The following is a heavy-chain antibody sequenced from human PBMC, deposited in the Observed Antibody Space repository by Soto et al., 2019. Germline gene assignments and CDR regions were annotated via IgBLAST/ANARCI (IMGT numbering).Heavy chain of an antibody. J-gene: IGHJ4*02. D-gene: IGHD6-19*01. CDR1: GGTFSSYA. Sequence: ASVKVSCKASGGTFSSYAISWVRQAPGQGLEWMGGIIPIFGTANYAQRFQGRVTITADESTSTAYMELSSLRSEDTAVYYCARHAGPGYSSGWPAPYWGQGTLVTVSS. V-gene: IGHV1-69*13. CDR3: ARHAGPGYSSGWPAPY. CDR2: IIPIFGTA.